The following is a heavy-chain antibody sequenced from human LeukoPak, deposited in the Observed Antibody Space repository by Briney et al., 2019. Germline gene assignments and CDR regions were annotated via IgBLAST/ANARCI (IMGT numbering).Heavy chain of an antibody. V-gene: IGHV1-2*02. J-gene: IGHJ4*02. CDR1: GYTFTGYY. CDR2: INPNSGGT. CDR3: ASLSRGSGSYYNENY. D-gene: IGHD3-10*01. Sequence: ASVKVSCKASGYTFTGYYMHWVRQAPGQGLEWMGWINPNSGGTNYAQKFQGRVTMTRDTSISTAYMELSRLRSEDTAVYYCASLSRGSGSYYNENYWGQGTLVTVSS.